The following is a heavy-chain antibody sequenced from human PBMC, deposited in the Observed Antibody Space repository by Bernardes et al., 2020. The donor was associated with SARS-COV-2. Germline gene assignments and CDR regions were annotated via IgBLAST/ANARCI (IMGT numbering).Heavy chain of an antibody. V-gene: IGHV3-74*01. J-gene: IGHJ4*02. CDR3: ARGVTMATISPFEY. Sequence: VGSLSLSCAASGFTFSSYWMHWVRQTPGKGLVWVSRINSDGTFTTYADSVKGRFTISRDNAKNTLYLQMNSLRAEDTAVYYCARGVTMATISPFEYWGQGNLVTVSS. CDR1: GFTFSSYW. D-gene: IGHD5-12*01. CDR2: INSDGTFT.